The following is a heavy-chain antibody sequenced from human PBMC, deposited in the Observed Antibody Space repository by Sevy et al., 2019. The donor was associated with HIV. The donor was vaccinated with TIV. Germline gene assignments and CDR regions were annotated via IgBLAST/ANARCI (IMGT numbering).Heavy chain of an antibody. CDR1: GFSFKNVW. V-gene: IGHV3-15*01. J-gene: IGHJ3*02. CDR3: ATVLGAGAAGAFEI. Sequence: GGCLRLSCAGSGFSFKNVWMTCVRQTPGKGLEWVGHAKRKSDGGSIDYGSPVNGRFTISRDDSKDMLYLHMSSLKTEDTGVYYCATVLGAGAAGAFEIWGQGTMVTVSS. D-gene: IGHD1-26*01. CDR2: AKRKSDGGSI.